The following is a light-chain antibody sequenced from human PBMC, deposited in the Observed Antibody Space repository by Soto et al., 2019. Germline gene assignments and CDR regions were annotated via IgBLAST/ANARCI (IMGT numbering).Light chain of an antibody. CDR3: QQSYFSFT. CDR2: SAS. CDR1: QSISTY. Sequence: DIQVTQSPSSLAASVGDRVSITCRASQSISTYLNWYQQRPGKAPKLLIYSASSLQSGVPSRFAGSGSGTDFTLTISNLQPEDFATYFCQQSYFSFTFGLGPKLFIK. J-gene: IGKJ2*01. V-gene: IGKV1-39*01.